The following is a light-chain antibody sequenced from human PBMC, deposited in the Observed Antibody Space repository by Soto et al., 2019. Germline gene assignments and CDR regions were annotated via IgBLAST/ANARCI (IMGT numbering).Light chain of an antibody. J-gene: IGLJ1*01. Sequence: QSALTQPASVSGSPGQSITIPCTGTSSDVGSYNLVSWYQQHPGKAPKLIIYEGSKRPSGVSNRFSGSKSGNTASLTISGLQAEDEADYYCCSFAGPGTYVFATGTKVTVL. CDR3: CSFAGPGTYV. V-gene: IGLV2-23*01. CDR1: SSDVGSYNL. CDR2: EGS.